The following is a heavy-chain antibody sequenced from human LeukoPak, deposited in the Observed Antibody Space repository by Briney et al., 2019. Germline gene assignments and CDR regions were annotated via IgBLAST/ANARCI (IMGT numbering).Heavy chain of an antibody. CDR2: IKQDGSEK. CDR1: GFTFSSYW. Sequence: GGSLRLSCAASGFTFSSYWMSWVRQAPGKGLEWVANIKQDGSEKYYVDSVKGRFTISRDNAKNSLYLQMNSLRAEDTAVYYCASSRSITMIVVDAYNIWGKGTMVTFSS. J-gene: IGHJ3*02. D-gene: IGHD3-22*01. V-gene: IGHV3-7*03. CDR3: ASSRSITMIVVDAYNI.